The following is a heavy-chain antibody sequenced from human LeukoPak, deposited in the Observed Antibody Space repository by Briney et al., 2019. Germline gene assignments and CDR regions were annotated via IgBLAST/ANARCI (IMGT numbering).Heavy chain of an antibody. CDR2: MNPNSGNT. CDR3: ARGYMVRGVFYFDY. D-gene: IGHD3-10*01. V-gene: IGHV1-8*03. CDR1: GYTFTSYD. Sequence: GASVKVSCKASGYTFTSYDINWVRQATGQGLEWMGWMNPNSGNTGYAQKFQGRVTITRNTSISTAHMELSSLRSEGTAVYYCARGYMVRGVFYFDYWGQGTLVTVSS. J-gene: IGHJ4*02.